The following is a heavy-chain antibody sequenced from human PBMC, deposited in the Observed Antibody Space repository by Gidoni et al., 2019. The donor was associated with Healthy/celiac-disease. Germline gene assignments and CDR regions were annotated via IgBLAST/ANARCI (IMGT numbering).Heavy chain of an antibody. CDR1: GFTFSSYA. CDR2: ISGSGGST. J-gene: IGHJ6*02. V-gene: IGHV3-23*01. CDR3: AKDYGISYGMDV. Sequence: EVQLLESGGGLVQPGGSLRLSCAASGFTFSSYAMRWVRQAPGKGLEWVSAISGSGGSTYYADSGKGRFAISRDNSKNTLYLQMNSLRAEDTAVYYCAKDYGISYGMDVWGQGTTVTVSS. D-gene: IGHD3-9*01.